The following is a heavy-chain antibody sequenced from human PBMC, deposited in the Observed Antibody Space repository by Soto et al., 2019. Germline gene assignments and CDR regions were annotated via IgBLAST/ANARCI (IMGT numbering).Heavy chain of an antibody. J-gene: IGHJ6*02. V-gene: IGHV4-4*07. CDR2: IYTSGST. D-gene: IGHD2-2*01. CDR1: GGSISSYY. Sequence: SETLSLTCTVSGGSISSYYWSWIRQPAGKGLEWIGRIYTSGSTNYNPSLKSRVIMSLDTSKNQFSLKLTSVTAADTALYYCARGNCSSPNCYSFSGYYGMDVWGQGTTVTVSS. CDR3: ARGNCSSPNCYSFSGYYGMDV.